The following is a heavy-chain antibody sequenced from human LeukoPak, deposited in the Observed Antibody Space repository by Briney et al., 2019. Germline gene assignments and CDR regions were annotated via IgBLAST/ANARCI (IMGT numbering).Heavy chain of an antibody. Sequence: ASVKVSCKASGGTFSSYAISWVRQAPGQGLEWMGWMNPNSGNTGYAQKFQGRVTMTRNTSINIAYMELSSLRSEDTAVYYCVRARDFYDSSGYVRGFDYWGQGTQVTVSS. J-gene: IGHJ4*02. CDR3: VRARDFYDSSGYVRGFDY. V-gene: IGHV1-8*02. CDR1: GGTFSSYA. CDR2: MNPNSGNT. D-gene: IGHD3-22*01.